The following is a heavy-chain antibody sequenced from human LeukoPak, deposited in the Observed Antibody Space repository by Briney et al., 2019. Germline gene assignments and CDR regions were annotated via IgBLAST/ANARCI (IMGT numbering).Heavy chain of an antibody. CDR1: GYSFTSYW. CDR3: GRQVAYTSGRTFDF. V-gene: IGHV5-51*01. CDR2: IYPGDSDS. D-gene: IGHD6-19*01. J-gene: IGHJ4*02. Sequence: GESLKISCKGSGYSFTSYWIGWVRQMPGIGLEWMGIIYPGDSDSRYSPSFQGQVTISADKSISTAYLQWSSLKASDTAMYYCGRQVAYTSGRTFDFWGQGTLVTVSS.